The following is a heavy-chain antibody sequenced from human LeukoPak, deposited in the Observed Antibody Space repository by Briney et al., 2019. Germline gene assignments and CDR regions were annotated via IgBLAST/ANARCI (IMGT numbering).Heavy chain of an antibody. CDR1: GGTFRSYA. Sequence: ASVKVSCKASGGTFRSYAVSWVRQAPGQGLEWMGGVIPKFDTSKYAQNFQGRVSITTDESTGTTYMELSSLRSEDTAVYYCARSDYWDATSWYWFDLWGQGTLITVSA. V-gene: IGHV1-69*05. D-gene: IGHD3-3*01. CDR2: VIPKFDTS. J-gene: IGHJ5*02. CDR3: ARSDYWDATSWYWFDL.